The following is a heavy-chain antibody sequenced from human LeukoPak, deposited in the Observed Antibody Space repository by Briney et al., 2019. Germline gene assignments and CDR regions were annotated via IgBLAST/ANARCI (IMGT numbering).Heavy chain of an antibody. CDR1: XFTFSSYA. CDR3: ARGRGQQLVRVYNWFDP. J-gene: IGHJ5*02. Sequence: AXXFTFSSYAISWVRQAPGQXXXWMGGIIPIFGTANYAQKFQGRVTITTDESTSTAYMELSSLRSEDTAVYYCARGRGQQLVRVYNWFDPWGQGTLVTVSS. CDR2: IIPIFGTA. V-gene: IGHV1-69*05. D-gene: IGHD6-13*01.